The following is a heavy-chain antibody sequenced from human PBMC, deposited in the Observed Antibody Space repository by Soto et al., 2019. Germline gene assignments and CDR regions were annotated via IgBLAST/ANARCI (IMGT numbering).Heavy chain of an antibody. J-gene: IGHJ5*02. D-gene: IGHD3-10*01. CDR3: PRENALSGDRFAP. CDR2: IYYSGST. V-gene: IGHV4-39*02. Sequence: SETLSLTCTVSGGNISSSSYHCGWIRQPPGKGLEWIGSIYYSGSTYYNPSLKSRVTISVDTSKNQFSLKLSSVTTADTAVYYCPRENALSGDRFAPWGQGTLVT. CDR1: GGNISSSSYH.